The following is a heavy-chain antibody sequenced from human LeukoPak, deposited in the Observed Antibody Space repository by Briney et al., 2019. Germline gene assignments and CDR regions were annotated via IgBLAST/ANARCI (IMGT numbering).Heavy chain of an antibody. Sequence: GGSLRLSCAASGFTFSSYGIHWVRQAPGKGLQWVAYIRHDGSNKNYGDSMKGRFTISRDNFKSTLDLQMNSLRPEDTAVYYCAKDYGSGSYAFDYWGQGTLVTVSS. V-gene: IGHV3-30*02. J-gene: IGHJ4*02. CDR1: GFTFSSYG. D-gene: IGHD3-10*01. CDR3: AKDYGSGSYAFDY. CDR2: IRHDGSNK.